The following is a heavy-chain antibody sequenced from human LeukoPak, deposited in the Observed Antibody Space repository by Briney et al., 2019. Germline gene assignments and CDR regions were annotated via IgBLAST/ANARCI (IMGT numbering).Heavy chain of an antibody. Sequence: ASVKVSCKASGYTFTSYYMHWVRQAPGQGLEWMGITNPSGGSTSYAQKFQGRVTMTRDMSTSTVYMELSSLRSEDTAVYYCARETYDRVLGNWFDPWGQGTLVTVSS. D-gene: IGHD5-12*01. CDR1: GYTFTSYY. J-gene: IGHJ5*02. CDR2: TNPSGGST. V-gene: IGHV1-46*01. CDR3: ARETYDRVLGNWFDP.